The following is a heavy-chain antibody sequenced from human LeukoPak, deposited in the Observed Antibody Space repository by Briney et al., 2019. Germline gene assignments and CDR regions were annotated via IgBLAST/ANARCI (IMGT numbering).Heavy chain of an antibody. Sequence: GGSLRLSCAAPGFTFSNFAMHWVRQAPGKGLEWVALISFDGSNKNYPDSVRGRFTISRDNSKNTLYLQMNTLRGEDTAVYYCARGVGWNDGTFDVWGQGTMVTVSS. CDR1: GFTFSNFA. D-gene: IGHD1-1*01. CDR2: ISFDGSNK. CDR3: ARGVGWNDGTFDV. J-gene: IGHJ3*01. V-gene: IGHV3-30*04.